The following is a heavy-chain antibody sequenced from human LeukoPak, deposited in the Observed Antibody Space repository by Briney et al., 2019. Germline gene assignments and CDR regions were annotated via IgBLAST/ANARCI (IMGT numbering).Heavy chain of an antibody. CDR1: GGSISSSSYY. V-gene: IGHV4-39*07. CDR3: ARDGSPGNIIVAPAAI. D-gene: IGHD2-2*01. J-gene: IGHJ4*02. Sequence: PSETLSLICTVSGGSISSSSYYWGWIRQPPGKGLEWIGSIYYSGSTYYNPSLKSRVTISLDTSKNQFSLKLSSVTAADTAVYYCARDGSPGNIIVAPAAIWGQGTLVTVSS. CDR2: IYYSGST.